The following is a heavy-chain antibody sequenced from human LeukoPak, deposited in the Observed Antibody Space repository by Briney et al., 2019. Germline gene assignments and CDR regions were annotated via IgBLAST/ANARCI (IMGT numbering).Heavy chain of an antibody. J-gene: IGHJ4*02. V-gene: IGHV1-2*02. D-gene: IGHD5-24*01. CDR3: AREGGDGYNPLDY. CDR1: GYTFTGYY. Sequence: ASVKVSCKASGYTFTGYYMHWVRQAPGQGLEWMGWINPNSGGTDYAQKFQGRVTMTRDTSISTAYMELSRLRSDDTAVYYCAREGGDGYNPLDYWGQGTLVTVSS. CDR2: INPNSGGT.